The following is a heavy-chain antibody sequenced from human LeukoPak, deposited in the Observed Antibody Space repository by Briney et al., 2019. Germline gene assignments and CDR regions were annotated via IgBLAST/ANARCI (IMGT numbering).Heavy chain of an antibody. CDR2: IYYSGST. CDR3: ASRYSSSWLNYYGMDV. V-gene: IGHV4-61*01. CDR1: GGSVSSGSYY. J-gene: IGHJ6*02. Sequence: SETLSLTCTVSGGSVSSGSYYWSWIRQPPGKGLEWIGYIYYSGSTNYNPSLKSRVTISVDTSKNQFSLKLSSVTAADTAVYYCASRYSSSWLNYYGMDVWGQGTTVTVSS. D-gene: IGHD6-13*01.